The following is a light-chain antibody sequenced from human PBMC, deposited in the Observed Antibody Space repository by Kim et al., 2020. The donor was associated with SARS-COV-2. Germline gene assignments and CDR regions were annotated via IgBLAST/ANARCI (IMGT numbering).Light chain of an antibody. CDR1: ERVSSY. V-gene: IGKV1-39*01. CDR2: AAS. CDR3: QQSDSTPSIT. J-gene: IGKJ5*01. Sequence: SVGDRVTITCRASERVSSYLKWYQQKTGKDPNLLIYAASSLQSGVPSRCSGSGSGTDYTPSISSLQPEDVATNYCQQSDSTPSITFGQGTRLEIK.